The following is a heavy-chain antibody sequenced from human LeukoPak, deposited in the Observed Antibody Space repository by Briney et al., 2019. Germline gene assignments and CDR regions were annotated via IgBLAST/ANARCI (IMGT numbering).Heavy chain of an antibody. J-gene: IGHJ5*02. CDR2: IGGSGGTT. Sequence: PGGSLRLSCAASGFPFSSYDMSWVRQAPGKGLEWVSAIGGSGGTTYYADSVKCRFTISRDNSKNTLYLQMNSLRAEDTAVYYCAKDSLWFGELLSTGDWFDPWGQGTLVTVSS. CDR3: AKDSLWFGELLSTGDWFDP. D-gene: IGHD3-10*01. CDR1: GFPFSSYD. V-gene: IGHV3-23*01.